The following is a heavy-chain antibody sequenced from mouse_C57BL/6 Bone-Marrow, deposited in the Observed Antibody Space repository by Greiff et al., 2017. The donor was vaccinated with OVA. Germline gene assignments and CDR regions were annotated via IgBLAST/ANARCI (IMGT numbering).Heavy chain of an antibody. V-gene: IGHV5-6*01. CDR2: ISSGGSYT. CDR1: GFTFSSYG. J-gene: IGHJ3*01. CDR3: ARHPSFAY. Sequence: EVQRVESGGDLVKPGGSLKLSCAASGFTFSSYGMSWVRQTPDKRLEWVATISSGGSYTYYPDSVKGRFTISRDNAKNTLYLQMSSLKSENTAMYYCARHPSFAYWGQGTLVTVSA.